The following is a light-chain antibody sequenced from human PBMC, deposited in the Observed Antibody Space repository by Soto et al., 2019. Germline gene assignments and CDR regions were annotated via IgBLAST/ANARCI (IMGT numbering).Light chain of an antibody. V-gene: IGLV3-1*01. CDR3: PAGDHRTARGG. Sequence: SYELTQPPSVSVSPGQTASITCSGDKLGDKYACWYQQKPGQSPVLVIYQDSKRPSGIPERFSGSNSGNTATLTISGTQGVDGGDYSWPAGDHRTARGGFRGGTKL. CDR2: QDS. CDR1: KLGDKY. J-gene: IGLJ2*01.